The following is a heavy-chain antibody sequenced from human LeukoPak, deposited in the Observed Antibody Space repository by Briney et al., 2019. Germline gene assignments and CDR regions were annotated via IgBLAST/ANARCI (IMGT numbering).Heavy chain of an antibody. J-gene: IGHJ6*02. CDR1: GFAVSDNY. Sequence: GGSLRLSCTASGFAVSDNYMAWVRQAPGKGLEWVSAISDSGGSTYYAGSVKGRFTISRDNSKNTLYLQMNSLRAEDTALYYCAKADTAMVRYEYYYGMDVWGQGTTVTVSS. D-gene: IGHD5-18*01. CDR3: AKADTAMVRYEYYYGMDV. V-gene: IGHV3-23*01. CDR2: ISDSGGST.